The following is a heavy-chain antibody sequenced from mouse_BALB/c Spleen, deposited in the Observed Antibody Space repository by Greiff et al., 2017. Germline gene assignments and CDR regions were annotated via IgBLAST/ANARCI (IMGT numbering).Heavy chain of an antibody. CDR3: ARWDYGSGLYAMDY. CDR1: GYTFTSYW. V-gene: IGHV1-7*01. CDR2: INPSTGYT. Sequence: VKLMESGAELAKPGASVKMSCKASGYTFTSYWMYWVKQRPGQGLEWIGYINPSTGYTEYNQKFKDKATLTADKSSSTAYMQLSSLTSEDSAVYYCARWDYGSGLYAMDYWGQGTSVTVSS. D-gene: IGHD1-1*01. J-gene: IGHJ4*01.